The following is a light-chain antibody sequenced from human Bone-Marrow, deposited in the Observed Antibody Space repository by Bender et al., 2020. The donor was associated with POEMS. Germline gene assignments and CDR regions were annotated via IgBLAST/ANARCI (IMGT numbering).Light chain of an antibody. J-gene: IGLJ1*01. V-gene: IGLV3-1*01. CDR2: EDT. Sequence: SYELTQPPSVSVSPGQTASITCSGDNLGDKYVCWYQQKSGQSPALVIYEDTKRPSGIPERFAGSNSGNTATLTISGTQTMDEADYFCQAWDYNTDYVFGTGTRVTVL. CDR3: QAWDYNTDYV. CDR1: NLGDKY.